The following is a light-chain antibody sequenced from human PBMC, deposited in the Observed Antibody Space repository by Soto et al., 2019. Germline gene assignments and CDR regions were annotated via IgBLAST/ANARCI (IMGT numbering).Light chain of an antibody. CDR3: QQYNSYSQWT. CDR2: DAS. V-gene: IGKV1-5*01. CDR1: QSISSW. J-gene: IGKJ1*01. Sequence: DIQMTQSPSTLSASVGDRVTITCRASQSISSWLAWYQQKPGKAPKLLIYDASSLESGVPSRFSGSGSGTELTLTISSPQPDDFATYYCQQYNSYSQWTFGQGTKVEIK.